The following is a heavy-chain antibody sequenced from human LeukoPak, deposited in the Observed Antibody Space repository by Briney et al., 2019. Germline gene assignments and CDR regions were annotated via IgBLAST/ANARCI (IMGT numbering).Heavy chain of an antibody. J-gene: IGHJ4*02. D-gene: IGHD3-9*01. V-gene: IGHV3-30*02. CDR1: GFTFSSYG. Sequence: GGSLRLPCAASGFTFSSYGMHWVRQAPGKGLEWVAFIRYDGSNKYYADSVKGRFTISRDNSKNTLYLQMNGLRAEDTAVYYCAKEGNVLRYFDWLYYWGQGTLVTVSS. CDR3: AKEGNVLRYFDWLYY. CDR2: IRYDGSNK.